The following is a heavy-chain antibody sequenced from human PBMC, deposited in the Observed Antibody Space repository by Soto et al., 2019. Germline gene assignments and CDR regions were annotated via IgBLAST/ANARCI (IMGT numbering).Heavy chain of an antibody. Sequence: QVQLVQSGAEVKKPGASVKVSCKASGYTLTPYGITWFRKPPGQGLEGMGGISVYNGKTNYAQNLQGRVTMTTDTTTSTAYMELRSLTSDDTAVYFCARDRAAYCGGDCNMDVWGKGTTVTVS. CDR3: ARDRAAYCGGDCNMDV. CDR2: ISVYNGKT. D-gene: IGHD2-21*01. V-gene: IGHV1-18*01. CDR1: GYTLTPYG. J-gene: IGHJ6*03.